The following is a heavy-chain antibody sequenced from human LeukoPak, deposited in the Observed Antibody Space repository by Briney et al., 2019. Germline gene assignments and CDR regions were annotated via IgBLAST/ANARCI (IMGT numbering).Heavy chain of an antibody. Sequence: PSETLSLTCTVSGGSISSGGYYWSWIRQHPGKGLEWIGYIYYSGSTYYNPSLKSRVTISVDTSKNQFSLKLSSVIAADTAVYYCARGSVLRTDLDYWGQGTLVTVSS. V-gene: IGHV4-31*03. CDR2: IYYSGST. J-gene: IGHJ4*02. D-gene: IGHD2/OR15-2a*01. CDR3: ARGSVLRTDLDY. CDR1: GGSISSGGYY.